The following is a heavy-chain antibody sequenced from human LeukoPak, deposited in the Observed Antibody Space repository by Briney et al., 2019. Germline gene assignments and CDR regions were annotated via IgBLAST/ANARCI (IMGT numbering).Heavy chain of an antibody. D-gene: IGHD4-17*01. Sequence: GGSLRLPCADSGFTFRRYWMHWVRQTPGKGLVWVSCISGDGSVTRYADSVKGRFTISRDNTRNTLYLQMHSLRVEDMAVYYCATAGGETSRMGFDPWGQGSLVTVSS. CDR2: ISGDGSVT. CDR3: ATAGGETSRMGFDP. CDR1: GFTFRRYW. V-gene: IGHV3-74*01. J-gene: IGHJ5*02.